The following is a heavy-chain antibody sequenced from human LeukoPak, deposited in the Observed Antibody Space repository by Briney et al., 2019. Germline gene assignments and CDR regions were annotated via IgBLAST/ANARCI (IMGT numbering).Heavy chain of an antibody. D-gene: IGHD7-27*01. CDR3: ARHLPMGIAKRNDAFDI. V-gene: IGHV4-59*08. J-gene: IGHJ3*02. CDR2: IDYRGST. Sequence: PSETLSLTCTVSGGSMNNYYWSWVRQPPGKGMEYIGSIDYRGSTKYNPSLKSRVTISVDTAKNQFSLKLSSVTAADTAVYYCARHLPMGIAKRNDAFDIWGQGTMVTVSS. CDR1: GGSMNNYY.